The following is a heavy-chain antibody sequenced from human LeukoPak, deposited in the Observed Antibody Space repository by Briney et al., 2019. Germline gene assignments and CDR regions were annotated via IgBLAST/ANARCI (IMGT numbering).Heavy chain of an antibody. D-gene: IGHD1-26*01. Sequence: PGGSLRLSCAGSGFPFSSYPISWVRQPPGKGLEWVSGISWNSGSIGYADSVKGRFTISRDNAKNSLYLQMNSLRAEDMALYYCAKGDKWELLEYYFDYWGQGTLVTVSS. V-gene: IGHV3-9*03. CDR1: GFPFSSYP. J-gene: IGHJ4*02. CDR3: AKGDKWELLEYYFDY. CDR2: ISWNSGSI.